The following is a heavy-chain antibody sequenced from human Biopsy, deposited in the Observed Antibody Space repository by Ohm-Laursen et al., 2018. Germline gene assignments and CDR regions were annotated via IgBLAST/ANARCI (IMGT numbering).Heavy chain of an antibody. CDR2: INPSGSTT. Sequence: ASVKVSCKASGYSFTSYYMHWVRQAPGQGLEWMGMINPSGSTTSYPQIFQGRVTMTRDASKSTVYMELSSLRSADTAVYFCARNTGWYGDLYYFDYWGQGTLVTVSS. CDR1: GYSFTSYY. V-gene: IGHV1-46*01. D-gene: IGHD6-19*01. J-gene: IGHJ4*02. CDR3: ARNTGWYGDLYYFDY.